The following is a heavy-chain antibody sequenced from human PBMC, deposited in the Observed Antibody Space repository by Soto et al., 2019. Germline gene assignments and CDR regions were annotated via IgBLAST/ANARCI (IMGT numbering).Heavy chain of an antibody. V-gene: IGHV1-18*01. D-gene: IGHD2-15*01. Sequence: SVKVSCKASGYTFTSYAISWVRQEPGQGLEWMGWISAYNGNTNYAQKLQGRVTMTTDTSTSTAYMELRSLRSDDTAVYYCARDVLRSGGGEFDYWGQGTLVTVSS. CDR1: GYTFTSYA. CDR3: ARDVLRSGGGEFDY. J-gene: IGHJ4*02. CDR2: ISAYNGNT.